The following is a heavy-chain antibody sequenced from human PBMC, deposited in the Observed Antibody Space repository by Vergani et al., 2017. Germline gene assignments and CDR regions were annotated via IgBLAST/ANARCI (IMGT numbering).Heavy chain of an antibody. D-gene: IGHD5-18*01. CDR2: ISWNSGSI. CDR3: AKRGYSYGFPFANDAFDI. J-gene: IGHJ3*02. V-gene: IGHV3-9*01. Sequence: EVQLVESGGGLVQPGRSLRLSCAASGFTFDDYAMHWVRQAPGKGLEWVSGISWNSGSIGYADSVKGRFTISRDNAKNSLYLQMNSLRAEDTAVYYCAKRGYSYGFPFANDAFDIWGQGTMVTVSS. CDR1: GFTFDDYA.